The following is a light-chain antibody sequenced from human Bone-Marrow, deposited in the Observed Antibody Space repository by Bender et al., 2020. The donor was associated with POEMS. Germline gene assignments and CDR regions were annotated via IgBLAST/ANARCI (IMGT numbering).Light chain of an antibody. Sequence: SYELTQPPSVSVSPGQTARIACSGDGLSKEYAYWYQQKPGQAPVMVIYKDSERPSGIPERFSGSSSGTTVTLTISGVQAEDEADYYCQSADRGNTYVFGPGTKVTVL. J-gene: IGLJ1*01. CDR1: GLSKEY. CDR2: KDS. V-gene: IGLV3-25*03. CDR3: QSADRGNTYV.